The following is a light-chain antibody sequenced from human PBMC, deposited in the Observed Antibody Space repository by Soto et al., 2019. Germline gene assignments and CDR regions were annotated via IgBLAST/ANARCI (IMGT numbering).Light chain of an antibody. CDR3: KQYNSYSPPMYT. CDR2: KAS. J-gene: IGKJ2*01. CDR1: QSISSW. Sequence: DIQMTQSPSTLSASVGDRVTITCRASQSISSWLAWYQQKPGKAPKLLIYKASSLESGVPSRFSGSGSGTEFTLTISSLQPDDFATYYCKQYNSYSPPMYTFGQGTKLEIK. V-gene: IGKV1-5*03.